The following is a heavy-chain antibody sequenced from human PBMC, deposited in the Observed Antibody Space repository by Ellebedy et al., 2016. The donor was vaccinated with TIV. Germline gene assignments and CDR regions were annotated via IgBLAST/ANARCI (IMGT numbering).Heavy chain of an antibody. V-gene: IGHV1-69*04. J-gene: IGHJ4*02. CDR3: ARHSEAMTTITPFDF. D-gene: IGHD5-24*01. Sequence: AASVQVSCKASGGTFSNYAINWVRQAPGQGLEWMGRIIPILNLPNYAQKFQDRVTITADKSTSTAYMELSSLRSEDTTVYFCARHSEAMTTITPFDFWGQGTLVTVSS. CDR1: GGTFSNYA. CDR2: IIPILNLP.